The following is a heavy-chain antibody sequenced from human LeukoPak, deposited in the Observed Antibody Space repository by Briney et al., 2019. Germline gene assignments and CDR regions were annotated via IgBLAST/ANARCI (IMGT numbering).Heavy chain of an antibody. V-gene: IGHV4-39*01. D-gene: IGHD3-22*01. J-gene: IGHJ4*02. CDR1: GGSISSSSHY. CDR3: ARLTVTYYYDSSGSHLDY. Sequence: KPSETLSLTCTVSGGSISSSSHYWGWIRQPPGKGLEWIGSIYYSGSTYYNPSLKSRVTISVDTSKNQFSLKLSSVTAADTAVYYCARLTVTYYYDSSGSHLDYWGQGTLVTVSS. CDR2: IYYSGST.